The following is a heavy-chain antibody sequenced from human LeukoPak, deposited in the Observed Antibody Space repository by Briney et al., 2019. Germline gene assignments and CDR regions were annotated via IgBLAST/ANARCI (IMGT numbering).Heavy chain of an antibody. CDR3: ARDHSVGDIAWWFDP. D-gene: IGHD3-10*01. Sequence: VASVKVSCKASGYTFTGYYMHWVRQAPGQGLEWIGVINPTGTGTLYAQKFQGRVTMTRDMSTSTDYMELSGLRSEDTAVYYCARDHSVGDIAWWFDPWGQGTLVTVSS. V-gene: IGHV1-46*01. CDR2: INPTGTGT. J-gene: IGHJ5*02. CDR1: GYTFTGYY.